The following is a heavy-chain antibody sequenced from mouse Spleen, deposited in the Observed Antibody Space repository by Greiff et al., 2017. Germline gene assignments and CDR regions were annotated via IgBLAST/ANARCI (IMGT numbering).Heavy chain of an antibody. CDR3: TRGGDSSGYVAY. CDR1: GYTFTDYE. D-gene: IGHD3-2*01. J-gene: IGHJ3*01. V-gene: IGHV1-15*01. CDR2: IDPETGGT. Sequence: QVQLQQSGAELVRPGASVTLSCKASGYTFTDYEMHWVKQTPVHGLEWIGAIDPETGGTAYNQKFKGKAILTADKSSSTAYMELRSLTSEDSAVYYCTRGGDSSGYVAYWGQGTLVTVSA.